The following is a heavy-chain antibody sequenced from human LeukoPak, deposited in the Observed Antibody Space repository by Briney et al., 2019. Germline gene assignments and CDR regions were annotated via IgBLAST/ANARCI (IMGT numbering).Heavy chain of an antibody. Sequence: HPGRSLRLSCAASGFTFDDYAMHWVRQAPGKGLEWVSGISWDSGTIAYADSVKGRFSISRDNAKNSLFLQMNSLRPEDMAFYYCAKENTDGFDPWGQGTLVTVSS. J-gene: IGHJ5*02. V-gene: IGHV3-9*03. D-gene: IGHD2-8*02. CDR2: ISWDSGTI. CDR3: AKENTDGFDP. CDR1: GFTFDDYA.